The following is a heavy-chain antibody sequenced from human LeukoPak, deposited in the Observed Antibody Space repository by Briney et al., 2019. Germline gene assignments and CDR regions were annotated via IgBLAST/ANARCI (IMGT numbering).Heavy chain of an antibody. CDR1: GGSIARSHYY. CDR2: INHSGST. Sequence: SETLSLTCAVSGGSIARSHYYWSWIRQPPGKGLEWIGEINHSGSTNYNPSLKSRVTISVDTSKNQFSLKLSSVTAADTAVYYCARGSGYWGQGTLVTVSS. D-gene: IGHD1-26*01. CDR3: ARGSGY. V-gene: IGHV4-34*01. J-gene: IGHJ4*02.